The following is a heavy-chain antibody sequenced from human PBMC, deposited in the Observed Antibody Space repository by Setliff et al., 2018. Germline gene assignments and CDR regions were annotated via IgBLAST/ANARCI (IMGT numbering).Heavy chain of an antibody. CDR2: IYYSGST. CDR3: ARDGSSSTPYYYGMDV. D-gene: IGHD6-6*01. CDR1: GGSISSSNW. Sequence: SETLSLTCAVSGGSISSSNWWSWVRQPPGKGLEWIGSIYYSGSTYYNPSLKSRVTISVDTSKNQFSLKLSSVTAADTAVYYCARDGSSSTPYYYGMDVWGQGTTVTVSS. V-gene: IGHV4-4*02. J-gene: IGHJ6*02.